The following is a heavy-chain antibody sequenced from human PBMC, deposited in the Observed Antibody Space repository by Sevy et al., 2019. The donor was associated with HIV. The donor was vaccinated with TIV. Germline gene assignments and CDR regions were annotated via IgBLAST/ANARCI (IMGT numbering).Heavy chain of an antibody. J-gene: IGHJ4*02. Sequence: GGSLRLSCAVSGFTFSSYAMSWVRQAPGKGLEWVSAISGSGGSTYYADSVKGRFTISRDNSKNTLYLQMNSLRAEDTAVYYCAKDREDYVWGSYRYTPSFDYWGQGTLVTVSS. D-gene: IGHD3-16*02. CDR1: GFTFSSYA. CDR3: AKDREDYVWGSYRYTPSFDY. V-gene: IGHV3-23*01. CDR2: ISGSGGST.